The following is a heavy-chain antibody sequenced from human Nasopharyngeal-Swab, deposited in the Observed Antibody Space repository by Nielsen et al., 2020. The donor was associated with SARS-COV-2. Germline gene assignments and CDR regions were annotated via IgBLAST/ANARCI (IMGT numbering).Heavy chain of an antibody. CDR3: ARDLNPSYSRAFDY. V-gene: IGHV3-69-1*01. CDR2: ISGSSYI. D-gene: IGHD6-13*01. J-gene: IGHJ4*02. Sequence: VRQAPGKGLEWVSSISGSSYIYYADSVKGRFTISRDNAKNSLYLQMNSLRAEDTAVYYCARDLNPSYSRAFDYWGRGTLVTVSS.